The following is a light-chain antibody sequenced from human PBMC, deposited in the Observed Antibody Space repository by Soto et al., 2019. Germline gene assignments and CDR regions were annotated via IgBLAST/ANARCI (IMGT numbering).Light chain of an antibody. J-gene: IGLJ1*01. CDR2: EGS. CDR3: CEYAGSSTYV. Sequence: QSALTQPASVSRSPGQSITISCTGTSSDVGSYNLVSWYQQHPGKAPKLMIYEGSRRPSGVSNRFSGSKSGDTASLTISGLQAEDVADYDCCEYAGSSTYVFGTGTKVTV. V-gene: IGLV2-23*01. CDR1: SSDVGSYNL.